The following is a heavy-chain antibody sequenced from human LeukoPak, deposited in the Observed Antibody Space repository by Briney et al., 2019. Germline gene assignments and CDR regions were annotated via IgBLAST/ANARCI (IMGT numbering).Heavy chain of an antibody. Sequence: GRSPRLSCAASGFTFSSYAMHWVRQAPGKGLEWVAVISYDGSNKYYADSVKGRFTISRDNSKNTLYLQMNSLRAEDTAVYYCARDLYYYYYYMDVWGKGTTVTVSS. CDR1: GFTFSSYA. CDR2: ISYDGSNK. J-gene: IGHJ6*03. CDR3: ARDLYYYYYYMDV. V-gene: IGHV3-30*04.